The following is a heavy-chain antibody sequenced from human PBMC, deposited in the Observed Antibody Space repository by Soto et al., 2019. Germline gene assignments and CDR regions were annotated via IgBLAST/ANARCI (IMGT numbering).Heavy chain of an antibody. J-gene: IGHJ6*02. CDR3: ARIFGAGWSGGFRYYGMDV. CDR2: IFPTDEK. CDR1: GFLLGNDGMG. D-gene: IGHD6-19*01. V-gene: IGHV2-26*01. Sequence: QVTLKESGPVLMKTTETLTLTCAVSGFLLGNDGMGVTWIRQTPGRALEWLAHIFPTDEKSYSPTLKNRLVISKDTSKGQVVLTMTNVNPLDTATYYCARIFGAGWSGGFRYYGMDVWGQGTAVTVSS.